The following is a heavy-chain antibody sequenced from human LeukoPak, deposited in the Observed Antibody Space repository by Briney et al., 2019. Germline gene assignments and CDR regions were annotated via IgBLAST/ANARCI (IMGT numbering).Heavy chain of an antibody. CDR1: GGSISSYY. V-gene: IGHV4-4*07. D-gene: IGHD6-13*01. J-gene: IGHJ5*02. Sequence: SETLSLTCTVSGGSISSYYWSWIRQPAGKGLEWIGRIYTSGSTNYNPSLKSRVTMSVDTSKNQFSLKLSSVTAADTAVYYCARDRSSSSWYRADANWFDPWGQGTLVTVSS. CDR2: IYTSGST. CDR3: ARDRSSSSWYRADANWFDP.